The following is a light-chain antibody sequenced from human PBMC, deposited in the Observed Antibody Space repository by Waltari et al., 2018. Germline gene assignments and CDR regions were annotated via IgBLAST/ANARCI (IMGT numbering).Light chain of an antibody. Sequence: DIVLTQSPDSLAVSLGERATINFKSSQTVLHSSSNKNYLAWYQQKPGQPPKLLIYWASTRESGVPDRFSGSGSGTDFTLTITSLQTEDAAVYHCQQYLSSPPTFGGGTKVEIK. J-gene: IGKJ4*01. CDR1: QTVLHSSSNKNY. CDR2: WAS. CDR3: QQYLSSPPT. V-gene: IGKV4-1*01.